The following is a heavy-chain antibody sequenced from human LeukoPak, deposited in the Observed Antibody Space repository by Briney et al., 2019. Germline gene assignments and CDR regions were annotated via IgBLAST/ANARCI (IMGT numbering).Heavy chain of an antibody. D-gene: IGHD3-9*01. J-gene: IGHJ5*02. V-gene: IGHV4-34*01. CDR2: INHSGST. Sequence: PSETLSLTCTVSGGSISGYYWSWIRQPPGKGLEWIGEINHSGSTNYNPSLKSRVTISVDTSKNQFSLKLSSVTAADTAVYYCARVGLILTGRRAQFDPWGQGTLVTVSS. CDR3: ARVGLILTGRRAQFDP. CDR1: GGSISGYY.